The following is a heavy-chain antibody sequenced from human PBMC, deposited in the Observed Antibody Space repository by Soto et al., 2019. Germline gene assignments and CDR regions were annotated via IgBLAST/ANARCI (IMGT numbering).Heavy chain of an antibody. D-gene: IGHD3-22*01. CDR2: ISSSSSYI. V-gene: IGHV3-21*01. Sequence: GGSLRLSCAASGFTFSSYSMNWVRQAPGKGLEWVSSISSSSSYIYCADSVKGRFTISRDNAKNSLYLQMNSLRAEDTAVYYCARAPYYDSSGAAFDIWGQGTMVTVSS. J-gene: IGHJ3*02. CDR1: GFTFSSYS. CDR3: ARAPYYDSSGAAFDI.